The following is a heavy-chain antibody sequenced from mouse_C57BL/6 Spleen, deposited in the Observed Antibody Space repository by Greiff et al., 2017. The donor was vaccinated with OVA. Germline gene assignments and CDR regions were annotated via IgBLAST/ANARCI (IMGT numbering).Heavy chain of an antibody. CDR2: IHPNSGST. CDR1: GYTFTSYW. J-gene: IGHJ2*01. D-gene: IGHD2-3*01. Sequence: VQLQQPGAELVKPGASVKLSCKASGYTFTSYWMHWVKQRPGQGLEWIGMIHPNSGSTNYNEKFKSKATLTVDKSSSTAYMQLSSLTSEDSAVYYCARFGPIYDEYHGYFDYWGQGTTLTVSS. CDR3: ARFGPIYDEYHGYFDY. V-gene: IGHV1-64*01.